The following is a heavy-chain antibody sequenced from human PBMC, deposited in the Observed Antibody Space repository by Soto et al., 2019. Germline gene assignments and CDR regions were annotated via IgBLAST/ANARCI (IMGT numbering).Heavy chain of an antibody. CDR1: GGSISTYY. Sequence: PSETLSLTCTVSGGSISTYYWSWIRQPAGKGLEWIGRIDTSGNTNYNPSLKSRFTMLVDTSKKQFSLKLTSVTDADTAVYYCARYSSNWFQTEGMDVWGQGTTVTVSS. CDR2: IDTSGNT. J-gene: IGHJ6*02. V-gene: IGHV4-4*07. CDR3: ARYSSNWFQTEGMDV. D-gene: IGHD6-13*01.